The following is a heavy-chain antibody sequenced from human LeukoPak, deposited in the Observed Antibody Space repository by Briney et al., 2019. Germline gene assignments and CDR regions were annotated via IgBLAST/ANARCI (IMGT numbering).Heavy chain of an antibody. D-gene: IGHD1-26*01. J-gene: IGHJ3*02. Sequence: ASVRVSCRASGYTFHTYDITWVRQAPGQRLEWMGWIRSQNGATNYAQKLQGRVTMTTDASTSTVYMELRSLRSDDTAVYYCARVGRSGSPGAFDIWGQGTMVIVSA. CDR2: IRSQNGAT. CDR1: GYTFHTYD. CDR3: ARVGRSGSPGAFDI. V-gene: IGHV1-18*01.